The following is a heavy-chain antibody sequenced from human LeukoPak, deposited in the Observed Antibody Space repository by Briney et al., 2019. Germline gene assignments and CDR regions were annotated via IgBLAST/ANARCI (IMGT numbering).Heavy chain of an antibody. Sequence: SETLSLTCPVSGGSIRSSYYYWGWIRQPPGKGLEWIGSIYDSGSTYYNPSLKSRVTISVDTSKNQFSLKLSSVTAADTAVYYCARDPYSSSSNYYYYGMDVWGQGTTVTVSS. D-gene: IGHD6-6*01. CDR1: GGSIRSSYYY. CDR2: IYDSGST. CDR3: ARDPYSSSSNYYYYGMDV. V-gene: IGHV4-39*07. J-gene: IGHJ6*02.